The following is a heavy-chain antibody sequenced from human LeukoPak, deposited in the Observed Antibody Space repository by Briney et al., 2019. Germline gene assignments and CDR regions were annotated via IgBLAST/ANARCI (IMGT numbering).Heavy chain of an antibody. CDR1: GLTLSGYW. V-gene: IGHV3-74*01. CDR3: ARARGNTYGYFEY. D-gene: IGHD5-18*01. J-gene: IGHJ4*02. Sequence: QPGGSLRLSCAASGLTLSGYWMHWVRQAPGKGLVWVSRINGDASSTNYADSVKGRFTISRDNAKSPLYLQMNSLRVEDAAVYYCARARGNTYGYFEYWGQGTLVTVSS. CDR2: INGDASST.